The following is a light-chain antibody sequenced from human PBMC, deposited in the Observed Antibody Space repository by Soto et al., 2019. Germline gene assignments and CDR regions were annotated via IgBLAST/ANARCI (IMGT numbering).Light chain of an antibody. V-gene: IGLV2-14*01. Sequence: QYVLTQPASVSGSPGQSITISCTGTSSDVGGYNYVSWYQQHPGKAPKLMIYEVSNRPSGVSNRFSGSKSGNTASLTISGLQAEDEADYYCSSYTISTPYVVFGGGTKLTVL. CDR2: EVS. CDR3: SSYTISTPYVV. J-gene: IGLJ2*01. CDR1: SSDVGGYNY.